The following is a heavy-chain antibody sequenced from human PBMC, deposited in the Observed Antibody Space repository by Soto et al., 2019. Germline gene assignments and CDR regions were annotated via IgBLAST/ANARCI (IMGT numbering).Heavy chain of an antibody. Sequence: QVQLVESGGGVVQPGRPLRLSCAASGFTFSSYGMHWVRQAPGKGLEWVAVISYDGSNKYYADSVKGRFTISRDNSKNTLYLQMNSLRAEDTAVYYCAKDPPTQQLVPSDWYFDLWGRGTLVTVSS. V-gene: IGHV3-30*18. J-gene: IGHJ2*01. CDR3: AKDPPTQQLVPSDWYFDL. D-gene: IGHD6-13*01. CDR2: ISYDGSNK. CDR1: GFTFSSYG.